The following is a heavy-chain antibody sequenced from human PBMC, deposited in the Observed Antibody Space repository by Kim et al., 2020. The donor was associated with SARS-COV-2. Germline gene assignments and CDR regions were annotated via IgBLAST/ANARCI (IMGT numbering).Heavy chain of an antibody. V-gene: IGHV4-59*13. Sequence: SETLSLTCTVSGGSISNYYWSWIRQPPGKGLEWIGYIYYSGNTNYNPSLKSRVTISVDTSKNQCSLELSSVTAADTALYYCARSSTSGNRYFDYSGQGALVTVSS. D-gene: IGHD2-2*01. CDR2: IYYSGNT. CDR3: ARSSTSGNRYFDY. CDR1: GGSISNYY. J-gene: IGHJ4*02.